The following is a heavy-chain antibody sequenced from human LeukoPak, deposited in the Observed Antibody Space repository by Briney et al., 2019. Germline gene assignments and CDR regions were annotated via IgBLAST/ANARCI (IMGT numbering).Heavy chain of an antibody. Sequence: GGSLRLSCAASGFTFSNYAMSWVRQAPGKGLEWVSAISGSGTSTYFADSVKGRFTISRDNSKNTLYLQMNSLRAEDTAVYYCARVRTMTTGWYFDYWGQGTLVTVSS. J-gene: IGHJ4*02. D-gene: IGHD4-17*01. CDR2: ISGSGTST. CDR3: ARVRTMTTGWYFDY. V-gene: IGHV3-23*01. CDR1: GFTFSNYA.